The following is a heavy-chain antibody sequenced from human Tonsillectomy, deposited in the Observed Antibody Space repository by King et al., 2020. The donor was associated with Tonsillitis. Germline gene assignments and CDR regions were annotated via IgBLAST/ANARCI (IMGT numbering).Heavy chain of an antibody. Sequence: VQLVESGGGVVQPGRSLRLSCAASGFTFSSYGMHWVRQAPGKGLEWVAVISDDGSDKNYVDSVKGRCTISRDNSKNTMYLQMNSLRAEDTAVYYCARDQSSHDSSGYHSDWGQGTMGTVSS. CDR1: GFTFSSYG. D-gene: IGHD3-22*01. J-gene: IGHJ3*01. CDR3: ARDQSSHDSSGYHSD. V-gene: IGHV3-30*03. CDR2: ISDDGSDK.